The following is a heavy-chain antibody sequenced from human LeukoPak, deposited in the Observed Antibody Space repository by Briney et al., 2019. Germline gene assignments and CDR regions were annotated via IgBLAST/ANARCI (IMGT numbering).Heavy chain of an antibody. CDR1: GFTFSSYA. J-gene: IGHJ6*02. CDR2: ISYDGSDK. Sequence: GGSLRLSCAASGFTFSSYAIHWVRQAPGKGLEWVAVISYDGSDKYYADSVKGRFTISKDNSKNTLYLQMNSLRAEDTAVYYCARDRITMIVVVTNSGMDVWGQGTTVTVSS. D-gene: IGHD3-22*01. CDR3: ARDRITMIVVVTNSGMDV. V-gene: IGHV3-30*04.